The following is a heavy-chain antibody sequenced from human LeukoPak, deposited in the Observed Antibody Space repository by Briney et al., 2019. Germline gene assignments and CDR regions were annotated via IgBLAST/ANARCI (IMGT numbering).Heavy chain of an antibody. CDR3: AAEVGSGPGAFDI. D-gene: IGHD3-10*01. CDR1: GFTFSSYW. CDR2: IKQDGSEK. J-gene: IGHJ3*02. Sequence: HSGGSLRLSCAASGFTFSSYWMSWVRQAPGKGLEWVANIKQDGSEKYYVDSVKGRFTISRDNAKNSLYLQMNSLRAEDTAVYYCAAEVGSGPGAFDIWGQGTMVTVSS. V-gene: IGHV3-7*01.